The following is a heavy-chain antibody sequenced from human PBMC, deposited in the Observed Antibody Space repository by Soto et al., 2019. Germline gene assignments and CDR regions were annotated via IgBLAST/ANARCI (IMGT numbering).Heavy chain of an antibody. D-gene: IGHD2-2*01. CDR3: ARACISTSCYYYYGMDV. Sequence: QVQLQESGPGLVKPSQTLSLTCTVSGGSISSGDYYWSWIRQPPGKGLEWIGYIYYSGSTYYNPSLKSRVTISVDTSKNQFSLKLSSVTAADTAVYYCARACISTSCYYYYGMDVWGQGTTVTVSS. J-gene: IGHJ6*02. V-gene: IGHV4-30-4*01. CDR1: GGSISSGDYY. CDR2: IYYSGST.